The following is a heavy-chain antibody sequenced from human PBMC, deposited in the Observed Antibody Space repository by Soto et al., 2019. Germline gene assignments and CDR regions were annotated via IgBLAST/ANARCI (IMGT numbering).Heavy chain of an antibody. Sequence: GGSLRLSCAASGLTFSSYAMSWVRQAPGKGLEWVSAISGSGGSTYYADSVKGRFTISRDNSKNTLYLQMNSLRAEDTAVYYCARESYGDYNYYYYMDVWGKGTTVTVSS. V-gene: IGHV3-23*01. D-gene: IGHD4-17*01. CDR1: GLTFSSYA. J-gene: IGHJ6*03. CDR3: ARESYGDYNYYYYMDV. CDR2: ISGSGGST.